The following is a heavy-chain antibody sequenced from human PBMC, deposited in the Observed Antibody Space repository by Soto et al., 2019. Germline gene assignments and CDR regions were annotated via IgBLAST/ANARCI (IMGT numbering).Heavy chain of an antibody. CDR1: GFTFSSYG. J-gene: IGHJ4*02. V-gene: IGHV3-33*01. CDR2: IWYDGSNK. D-gene: IGHD3-10*01. Sequence: QVQLVESGGGVVQPGRSLRLSCAASGFTFSSYGMHWVRQAPGTGLEWVAVIWYDGSNKYYADSVKGRFTISRDNSKNTLYLQMNSLRAEDTAVYYCARDYGSGSYYLLDYWGQGTLVTVSS. CDR3: ARDYGSGSYYLLDY.